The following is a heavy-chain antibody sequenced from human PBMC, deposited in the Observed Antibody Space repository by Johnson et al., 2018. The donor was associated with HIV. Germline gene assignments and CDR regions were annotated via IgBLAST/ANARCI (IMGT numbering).Heavy chain of an antibody. J-gene: IGHJ3*01. CDR2: ISYDGSNK. D-gene: IGHD1-26*01. V-gene: IGHV3-30*19. Sequence: QVQLVESGGGVVQPGGSLRLSCAASGFTFSNYGMHWVRQAPGKGLEWVAVISYDGSNKYYADSVKGRFTISRDNSKNTLYLQMNSLRAEDTAVYYCARELGGAGVDVWGQGTMVTVSS. CDR3: ARELGGAGVDV. CDR1: GFTFSNYG.